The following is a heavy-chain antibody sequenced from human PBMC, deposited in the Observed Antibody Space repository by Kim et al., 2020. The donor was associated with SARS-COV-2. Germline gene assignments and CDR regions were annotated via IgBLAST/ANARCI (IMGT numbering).Heavy chain of an antibody. D-gene: IGHD1-26*01. CDR2: A. Sequence: ANYAQKVQGRVTITADESTSTAYMELSSLRSEDTAVYYCAVAGGSYYVDYWGQGTLVTVSS. V-gene: IGHV1-69*01. CDR3: AVAGGSYYVDY. J-gene: IGHJ4*02.